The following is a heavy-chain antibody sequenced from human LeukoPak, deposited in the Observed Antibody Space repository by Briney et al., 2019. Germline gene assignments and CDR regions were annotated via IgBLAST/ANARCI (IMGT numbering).Heavy chain of an antibody. CDR2: INAGNGDT. Sequence: ASVKVSCKASGYSFTTYKIHWVRQAPGQRLEWMGWINAGNGDTKYSQKWQGSVTITRDTSATTAHMELSSLRSEDTAVYYCARGGGVNSSFDNWGQGTLVTVSS. J-gene: IGHJ4*02. V-gene: IGHV1-3*01. D-gene: IGHD2-21*01. CDR1: GYSFTTYK. CDR3: ARGGGVNSSFDN.